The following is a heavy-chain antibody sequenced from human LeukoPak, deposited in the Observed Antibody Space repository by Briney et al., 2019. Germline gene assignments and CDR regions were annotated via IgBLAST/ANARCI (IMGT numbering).Heavy chain of an antibody. V-gene: IGHV3-9*03. D-gene: IGHD5-12*01. J-gene: IGHJ4*02. Sequence: PGRSLRLSCAASGFTFDDYAMHWVRQAPGKGLEWVSGISWNSGSIGYADSVKGRFTISRDNAKNSLYLQMNSLRAEDMALYSCANGTISRYALPPGYFDYWGQGTLVTVSS. CDR1: GFTFDDYA. CDR2: ISWNSGSI. CDR3: ANGTISRYALPPGYFDY.